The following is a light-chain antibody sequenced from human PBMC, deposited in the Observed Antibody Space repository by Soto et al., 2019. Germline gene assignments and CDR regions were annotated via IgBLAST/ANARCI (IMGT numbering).Light chain of an antibody. Sequence: QSALTQRASVSGSPGQSITISCTGTSSDVGSYNIVSWYQQHPGKAPKLIIYEGSKRPSGISNRFSGSKSGNTASLTISGLQAEDEADYSCCSNELSDTFYVVLGGGTKLTVL. CDR3: CSNELSDTFYVV. J-gene: IGLJ2*01. CDR2: EGS. CDR1: SSDVGSYNI. V-gene: IGLV2-23*03.